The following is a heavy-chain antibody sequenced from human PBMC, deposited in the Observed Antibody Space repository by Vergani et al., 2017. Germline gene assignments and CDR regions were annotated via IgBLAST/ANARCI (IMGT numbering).Heavy chain of an antibody. Sequence: VQLQESGPGLVKPSETLSLTCTVSGGSISSYYWSWIPQPPGKGLEWIGYIYYSGSTNYNPSLKSRVTISVDTSKDQFSLKLSSVTAADTAVYYCARGRVRGATDPYYYYGMDVWGQGTTVTVSS. D-gene: IGHD3-16*01. J-gene: IGHJ6*02. CDR2: IYYSGST. CDR1: GGSISSYY. CDR3: ARGRVRGATDPYYYYGMDV. V-gene: IGHV4-59*01.